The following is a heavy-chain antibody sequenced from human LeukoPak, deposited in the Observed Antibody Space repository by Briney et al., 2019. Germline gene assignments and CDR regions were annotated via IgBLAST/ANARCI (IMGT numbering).Heavy chain of an antibody. V-gene: IGHV4-4*07. D-gene: IGHD3-9*01. CDR1: GGSISSYY. CDR2: IYTSGST. Sequence: SETLSLTCTVSGGSISSYYWSWIRQPAGKGLEWIGRIYTSGSTNYNPSLKSRVTLSVDTSKKHFSLKLSSVTAADTAVYYCARGLRYFDLDYWGQGSRVTGSS. CDR3: ARGLRYFDLDY. J-gene: IGHJ4*02.